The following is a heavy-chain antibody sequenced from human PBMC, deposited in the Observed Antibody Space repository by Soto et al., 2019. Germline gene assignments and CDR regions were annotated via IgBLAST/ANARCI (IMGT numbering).Heavy chain of an antibody. CDR3: ARGTTAVGEDAFDI. V-gene: IGHV4-31*03. Sequence: QVQLQESGPGLVTPSQTLSLTCTVSGGSISSGGYYWSWIRQHPGKGLEWIGYIYYSGSTYYNPSLKSRVTISVDTSKNQFSLKLSSVTAADTAVYYCARGTTAVGEDAFDIWGQGTMVTVSS. J-gene: IGHJ3*02. CDR2: IYYSGST. D-gene: IGHD5-18*01. CDR1: GGSISSGGYY.